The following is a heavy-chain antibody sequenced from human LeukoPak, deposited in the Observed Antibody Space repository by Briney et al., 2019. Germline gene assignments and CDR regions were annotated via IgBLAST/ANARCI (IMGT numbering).Heavy chain of an antibody. CDR1: GINVGSNY. J-gene: IGHJ3*02. V-gene: IGHV3-66*01. Sequence: GGSLRLSCAASGINVGSNYMNWVRQAPGRGLEWVSVMYSEGGTNYADSVKGRFTISRDYLKNTLYLQMDSLRVEDTAVYYCARDQRIEYAFDIWGQGTMVTVSS. CDR2: MYSEGGT. CDR3: ARDQRIEYAFDI. D-gene: IGHD2-15*01.